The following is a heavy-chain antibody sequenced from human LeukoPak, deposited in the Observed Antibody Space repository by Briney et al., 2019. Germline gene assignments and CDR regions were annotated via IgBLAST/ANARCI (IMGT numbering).Heavy chain of an antibody. CDR3: ARDRDYGDSGRAFDI. V-gene: IGHV4-61*01. D-gene: IGHD4-17*01. J-gene: IGHJ3*02. CDR1: GGSLSSGSYY. Sequence: SETLSLTCTVSGGSLSSGSYYWSWIRQPPGKGLEWIGYINYTGTNNKSPSRKRRVTISIEKSKKQCSMKKTSVTAADTAVYYCARDRDYGDSGRAFDIWGHGTMVTVAS. CDR2: INYTGTN.